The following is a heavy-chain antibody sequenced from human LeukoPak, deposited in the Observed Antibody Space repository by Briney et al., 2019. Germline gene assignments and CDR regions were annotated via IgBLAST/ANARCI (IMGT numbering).Heavy chain of an antibody. D-gene: IGHD3-22*01. CDR1: GFTVSSNY. V-gene: IGHV3-53*01. Sequence: LPGGSLRLSCAASGFTVSSNYMSWVRQAPGKGLEWVSVIYSGGSTYYADSVKGRVTISRDNSKNTLYLQMNSLRAEDTAVYYWARVDRTYYYDSSGYSDYWGQGTLVTVSS. CDR2: IYSGGST. J-gene: IGHJ4*02. CDR3: ARVDRTYYYDSSGYSDY.